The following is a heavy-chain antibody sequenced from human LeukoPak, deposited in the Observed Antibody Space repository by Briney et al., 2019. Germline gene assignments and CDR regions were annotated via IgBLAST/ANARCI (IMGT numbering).Heavy chain of an antibody. Sequence: ASVKVSCKASGYTFTSYYMHWVRQAPGQGLEWMGIINPSGGSTSYAQKFQGRVTMTEDTSTDTAYMELSSLRSEDTAVYYCATYRGNWFDPWGQGTLVTVSS. CDR3: ATYRGNWFDP. D-gene: IGHD5-18*01. J-gene: IGHJ5*02. CDR2: INPSGGST. CDR1: GYTFTSYY. V-gene: IGHV1-46*01.